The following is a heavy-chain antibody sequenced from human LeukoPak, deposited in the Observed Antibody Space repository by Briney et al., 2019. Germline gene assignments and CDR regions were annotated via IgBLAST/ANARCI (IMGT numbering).Heavy chain of an antibody. CDR3: TTDQGTLEQWLVVAPDY. J-gene: IGHJ4*02. CDR1: GYTFTSYA. V-gene: IGHV7-4-1*02. CDR2: INTNTGNP. D-gene: IGHD6-19*01. Sequence: ASMKVSCKASGYTFTSYAMNWVRQAPGQGLEWMGWINTNTGNPTYAQGFTGRFVFSLDTSVSTAYLQISSLKAEDTAVYYCTTDQGTLEQWLVVAPDYWGQGTLVTVSS.